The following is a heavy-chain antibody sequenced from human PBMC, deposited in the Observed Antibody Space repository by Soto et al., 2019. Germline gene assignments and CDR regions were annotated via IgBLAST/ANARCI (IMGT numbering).Heavy chain of an antibody. CDR2: IYSFGNT. CDR1: GGSVSSGAFY. J-gene: IGHJ5*02. V-gene: IGHV4-31*03. D-gene: IGHD3-10*01. CDR3: ARVMGDGSGNFWCFDL. Sequence: QVQLQESGPGLVKPSQTLSLTCSVSGGSVSSGAFYWGWIRQSPGKGLECLGYIYSFGNTFYNPSLKSRVTISLDTSKNQFSLRLTSVIAADTAIYYCARVMGDGSGNFWCFDLWGQGTLVIVSS.